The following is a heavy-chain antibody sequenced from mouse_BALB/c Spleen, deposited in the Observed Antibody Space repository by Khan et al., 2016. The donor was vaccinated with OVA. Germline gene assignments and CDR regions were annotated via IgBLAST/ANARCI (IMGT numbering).Heavy chain of an antibody. CDR3: ASCYRYPAWFAF. CDR2: IHPNTSYT. D-gene: IGHD2-14*01. J-gene: IGHJ3*01. Sequence: QVQLQQSGTELARPGASVKMSCKASVYTFSNYTMHWVKQRPGQGLEWIGYIHPNTSYTYYNQKFNDKATLTTDKSSSTAYMQLSSLTSDDSAVYYWASCYRYPAWFAFWGQGTLVTVSA. V-gene: IGHV1-4*01. CDR1: VYTFSNYT.